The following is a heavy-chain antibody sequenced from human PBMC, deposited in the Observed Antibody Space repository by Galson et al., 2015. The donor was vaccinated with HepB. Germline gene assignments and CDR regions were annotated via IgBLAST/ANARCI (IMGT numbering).Heavy chain of an antibody. CDR2: IIPVFGTA. CDR1: GGTFSSNA. J-gene: IGHJ4*02. D-gene: IGHD3-22*01. V-gene: IGHV1-69*13. CDR3: AKEVGNFYDGSGYSLYY. Sequence: SVKVSCKASGGTFSSNAISWVRQAPGQGLEWMGGIIPVFGTAKFAQKFQGRVTITADESTSTAYMELSSLRSEDTAVYYCAKEVGNFYDGSGYSLYYWGQASLVTVSS.